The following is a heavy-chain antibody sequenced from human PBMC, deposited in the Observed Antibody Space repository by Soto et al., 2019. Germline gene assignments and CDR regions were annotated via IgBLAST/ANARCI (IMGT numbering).Heavy chain of an antibody. CDR3: TRGGSSSLDY. CDR1: GYTFTGYY. J-gene: IGHJ4*02. CDR2: INPNSGGT. V-gene: IGHV1-2*02. Sequence: QVQLVKSGAEVKKPGASVKVSCKASGYTFTGYYMHWVRQAPGQGPEWMGWINPNSGGTTYAQKFQGRVTVTRDTSISTAYMELSSLRSDDTALYYCTRGGSSSLDYWGQGTLVTVSS. D-gene: IGHD6-6*01.